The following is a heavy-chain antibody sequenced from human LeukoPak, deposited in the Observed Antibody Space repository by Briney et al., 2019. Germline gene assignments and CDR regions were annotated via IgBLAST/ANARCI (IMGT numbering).Heavy chain of an antibody. Sequence: PGGSLRLSCAASGFTFSSYSMNWVRQAPGKGLEWVSYISSSSSTIYYADSVKGRFTISRDNAKDSLYLQMNSLRAEDTAVYYCARSAGYSYGNNWFDPWGQGTLVTVSS. CDR1: GFTFSSYS. CDR2: ISSSSSTI. J-gene: IGHJ5*02. V-gene: IGHV3-48*04. CDR3: ARSAGYSYGNNWFDP. D-gene: IGHD5-18*01.